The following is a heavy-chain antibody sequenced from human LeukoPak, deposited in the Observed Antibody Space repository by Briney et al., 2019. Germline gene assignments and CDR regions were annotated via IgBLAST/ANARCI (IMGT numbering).Heavy chain of an antibody. J-gene: IGHJ6*02. CDR2: IYNSVRT. D-gene: IGHD5-12*01. Sequence: SSETLSLTCTVSGGSISSYYWSWIRQPPGKGLEWIGYIYNSVRTNYNPSLKSRVTISVDTSKNQLSLKLSSVTAADTAMYFCVRDLVATIDHYYYGMDVWGQGTTVTVSS. V-gene: IGHV4-59*01. CDR3: VRDLVATIDHYYYGMDV. CDR1: GGSISSYY.